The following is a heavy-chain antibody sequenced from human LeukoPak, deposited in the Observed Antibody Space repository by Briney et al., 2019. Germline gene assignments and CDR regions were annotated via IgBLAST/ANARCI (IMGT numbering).Heavy chain of an antibody. Sequence: GGSLRLSSAASGVTFSSYAMSWVRQAPGRGLEWVSTSTGSGATTYNADSVKGRFTISRDSSKKTLYLEMNSLRAEDTAVYYCAKDSSGWARDYWGQGTLVTVSS. CDR1: GVTFSSYA. CDR3: AKDSSGWARDY. V-gene: IGHV3-23*01. D-gene: IGHD6-19*01. J-gene: IGHJ4*02. CDR2: STGSGATT.